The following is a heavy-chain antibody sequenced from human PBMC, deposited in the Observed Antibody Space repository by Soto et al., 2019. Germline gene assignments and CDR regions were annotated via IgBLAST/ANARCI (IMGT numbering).Heavy chain of an antibody. CDR1: GFTFSSYD. Sequence: GGSLRLSCAASGFTFSSYDMHWVRQATGKGLEWVSAIGTAGDTYYPGSVKGRFTISRENAKNSLYLQMNSLRAGDTAVYYCARGTGTPSWFDPWGQGTLVTGST. CDR2: IGTAGDT. V-gene: IGHV3-13*01. J-gene: IGHJ5*02. CDR3: ARGTGTPSWFDP. D-gene: IGHD1-1*01.